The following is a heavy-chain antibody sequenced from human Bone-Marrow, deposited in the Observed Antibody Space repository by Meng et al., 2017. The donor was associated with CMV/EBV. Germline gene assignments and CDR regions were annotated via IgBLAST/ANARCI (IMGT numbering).Heavy chain of an antibody. CDR3: ARDGGPGGAADYYYYYGMDV. V-gene: IGHV1-18*01. Sequence: ASVKVSCKASGYTFTSYDINWVRQATGQGLEWMGWISAYNGNTNYAQKLQGRVSMTTDTSTTTAHMEVRSLRSDDTAVYYCARDGGPGGAADYYYYYGMDVWGQGTTVTVSS. D-gene: IGHD3-16*01. CDR1: GYTFTSYD. CDR2: ISAYNGNT. J-gene: IGHJ6*02.